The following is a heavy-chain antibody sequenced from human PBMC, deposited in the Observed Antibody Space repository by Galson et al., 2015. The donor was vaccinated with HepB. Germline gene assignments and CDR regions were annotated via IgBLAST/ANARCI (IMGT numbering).Heavy chain of an antibody. J-gene: IGHJ6*03. CDR3: ARGGWVTIFGVANVYYMDV. CDR2: TYYRSKWYN. D-gene: IGHD3-3*01. V-gene: IGHV6-1*01. Sequence: CAISGDSVSSNSAAWNWIRQSPSRGLEWLGRTYYRSKWYNDYAVSVKSRITINPDTSKNQFSLQLNSVTPEDTAVYYCARGGWVTIFGVANVYYMDVWGKGTTVTVSS. CDR1: GDSVSSNSAA.